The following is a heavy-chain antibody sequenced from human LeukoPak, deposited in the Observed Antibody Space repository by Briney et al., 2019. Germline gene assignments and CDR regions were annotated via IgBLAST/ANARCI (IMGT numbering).Heavy chain of an antibody. CDR1: GFTFSSYG. Sequence: GGSLRLSCAASGFTFSSYGMHWVRQAPGKGLEWVAVIWYDGSNKYYADSVKGRFTISRDDSKNTLYLQMNSLRAEDTAVYYCARALDSSSSRYQAFEEWGQGTLVTVSS. CDR2: IWYDGSNK. V-gene: IGHV3-33*01. CDR3: ARALDSSSSRYQAFEE. D-gene: IGHD2-2*01. J-gene: IGHJ4*02.